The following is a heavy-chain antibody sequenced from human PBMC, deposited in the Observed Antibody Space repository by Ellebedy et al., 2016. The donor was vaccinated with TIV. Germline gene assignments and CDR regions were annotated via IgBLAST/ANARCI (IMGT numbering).Heavy chain of an antibody. V-gene: IGHV1-69*10. CDR3: ARRQPAQIGYCSSTSCSAKYYYYYYMDV. D-gene: IGHD2-2*01. CDR1: GGTFSSYA. CDR2: IIPILGIA. J-gene: IGHJ6*03. Sequence: ASVKVSCKASGGTFSSYAISWVRQAPGQGLEWMGGIIPILGIANYAQKFQGRVTITADKSTSTAYMELSSLRSEDTAVYYCARRQPAQIGYCSSTSCSAKYYYYYYMDVWGKGTTVTVSS.